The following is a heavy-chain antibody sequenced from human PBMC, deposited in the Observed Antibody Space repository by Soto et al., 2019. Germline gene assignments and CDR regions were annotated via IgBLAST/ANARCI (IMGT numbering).Heavy chain of an antibody. J-gene: IGHJ6*02. V-gene: IGHV1-18*01. Sequence: QVQLVQSGAEVKKPGASVKVSCKASGYTFTSYGISWVRQAPGQGLEWMGWISAYNGDTNYAQNLQGRVSMTTDTSTSKASMEVRNLRSDDTAVYYCARRSYRDMDVWGQGTTVTVSS. D-gene: IGHD3-10*01. CDR2: ISAYNGDT. CDR1: GYTFTSYG. CDR3: ARRSYRDMDV.